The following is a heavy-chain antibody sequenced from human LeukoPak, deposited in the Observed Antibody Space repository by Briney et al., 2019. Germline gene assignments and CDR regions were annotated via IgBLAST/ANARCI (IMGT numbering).Heavy chain of an antibody. Sequence: SEILSLTCAVYGGSFGGYYWSWIRQPPGKGLEWIGEINHSGSTNYNPSLKSRVTISVDTSKNQFSLKLSSVTAADTAVYYCARSLSGYDLNYWGQGTLVTVSS. J-gene: IGHJ4*02. CDR2: INHSGST. CDR1: GGSFGGYY. D-gene: IGHD5-12*01. CDR3: ARSLSGYDLNY. V-gene: IGHV4-34*01.